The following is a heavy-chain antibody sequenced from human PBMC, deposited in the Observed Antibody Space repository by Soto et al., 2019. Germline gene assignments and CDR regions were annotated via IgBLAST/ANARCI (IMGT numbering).Heavy chain of an antibody. Sequence: GGALRLSCAASGFSFTTYVMHWVRQAPGKGLEWVAVISHDGSYKYYGDAVKGRFTISRDTSKNAVYLEMNSLRPEDTAVYYCAKGLLAIVGTTLPRDAFNIWGQGTMVTV. D-gene: IGHD1-26*01. CDR2: ISHDGSYK. CDR1: GFSFTTYV. J-gene: IGHJ3*02. V-gene: IGHV3-30*18. CDR3: AKGLLAIVGTTLPRDAFNI.